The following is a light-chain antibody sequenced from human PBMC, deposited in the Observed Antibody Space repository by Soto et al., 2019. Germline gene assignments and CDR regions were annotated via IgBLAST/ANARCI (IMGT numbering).Light chain of an antibody. J-gene: IGLJ2*01. Sequence: QSVLTQPASVSGSPGQSITISCTGTSSDVGGYNYVSWYQQHPGKAPKVMIYDVSKRPSGVSNRLSGSKSGNTASLTISGLQVEDEADYYCSSYTSSSTRVVFGGGTKLTVL. CDR2: DVS. CDR3: SSYTSSSTRVV. V-gene: IGLV2-14*03. CDR1: SSDVGGYNY.